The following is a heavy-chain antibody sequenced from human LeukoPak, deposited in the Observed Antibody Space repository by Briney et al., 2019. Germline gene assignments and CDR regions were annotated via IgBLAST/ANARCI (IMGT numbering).Heavy chain of an antibody. D-gene: IGHD2-2*02. CDR3: TTTVSPADIVVVPAAILPYGMDV. V-gene: IGHV3-15*01. CDR2: IKSKTDGGTT. Sequence: WVRQAPGKGLEWVGRIKSKTDGGTTDYAAPVKGRFTISRDDSKNTLYLQMNSLKTEDTAVYYCTTTVSPADIVVVPAAILPYGMDVWGQGTTVTVSS. J-gene: IGHJ6*02.